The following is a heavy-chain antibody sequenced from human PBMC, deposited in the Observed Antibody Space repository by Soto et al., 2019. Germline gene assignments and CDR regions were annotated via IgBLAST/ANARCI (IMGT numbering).Heavy chain of an antibody. D-gene: IGHD1-26*01. Sequence: RSEAPALMPTAYGDSVSSRHYHWTWIRQPPATGLGWLGYISHRGPTNSTPSLKSRVTISIDTSTNRFSLKLTSATAADTAVYFGANYRRAVPLYGKDVSGEGTSFTV. CDR3: ANYRRAVPLYGKDV. CDR1: GDSVSSRHYH. J-gene: IGHJ6*01. V-gene: IGHV4-61*01. CDR2: ISHRGPT.